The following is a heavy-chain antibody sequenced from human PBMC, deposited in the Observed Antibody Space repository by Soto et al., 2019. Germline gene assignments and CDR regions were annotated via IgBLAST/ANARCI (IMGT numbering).Heavy chain of an antibody. CDR2: ISSSSSTI. Sequence: RICHAASGFPCIRYSMNWVRQVSGKGLEWVSYISSSSSTIYYADSVKGRFTISRDNAKNALYLQMNSLRDEDTAVYYCASIAVAGTLAFEYWGQRTLVT. J-gene: IGHJ4*02. V-gene: IGHV3-48*02. CDR3: ASIAVAGTLAFEY. CDR1: GFPCIRYS. D-gene: IGHD6-19*01.